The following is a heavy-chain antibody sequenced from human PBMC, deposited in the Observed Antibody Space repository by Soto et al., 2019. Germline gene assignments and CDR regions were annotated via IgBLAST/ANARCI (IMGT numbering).Heavy chain of an antibody. CDR1: GGSFSGYY. J-gene: IGHJ4*02. CDR2: INHSGST. V-gene: IGHV4-34*01. Sequence: SETLSLTCAVYGGSFSGYYWSWIRQPPGKGLEWIGEINHSGSTNYNPSLKSRFTISVDTSKNQFSLKLSSVTAADTAVYYCARARLGYCSGGSCYPFDYWGQGTLVTVSS. CDR3: ARARLGYCSGGSCYPFDY. D-gene: IGHD2-15*01.